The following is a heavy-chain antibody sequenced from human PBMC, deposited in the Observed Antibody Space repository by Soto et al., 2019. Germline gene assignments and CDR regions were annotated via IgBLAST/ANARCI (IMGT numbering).Heavy chain of an antibody. J-gene: IGHJ6*02. D-gene: IGHD3-3*01. CDR2: ISGSGGTT. CDR1: GFTFENYA. V-gene: IGHV3-23*01. Sequence: GVSLRLSCVASGFTFENYAMSWVRQAPGQGLEWVSAISGSGGTTYYSDSVKGRFTISRDNSKNTVYLQMNDLRVEDAAEYFCAKDSWAIFGVPAGEYYAMDVWGQGTTVTVSS. CDR3: AKDSWAIFGVPAGEYYAMDV.